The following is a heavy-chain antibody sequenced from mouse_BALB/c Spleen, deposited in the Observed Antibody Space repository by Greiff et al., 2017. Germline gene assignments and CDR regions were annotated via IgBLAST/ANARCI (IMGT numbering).Heavy chain of an antibody. V-gene: IGHV14-4*02. CDR1: GFNIKDYY. CDR2: IDPENGDT. Sequence: EVQLQQSGAELVRSGASVKLSCTASGFNIKDYYMHWVKQRPEQGLEWIGWIDPENGDTEYAPKFQGKATMTADTSSNTAYLQLSSLTSEDTAVYYCNACDYAYWYFDVWGAGTTVTVSS. CDR3: NACDYAYWYFDV. J-gene: IGHJ1*01. D-gene: IGHD1-1*01.